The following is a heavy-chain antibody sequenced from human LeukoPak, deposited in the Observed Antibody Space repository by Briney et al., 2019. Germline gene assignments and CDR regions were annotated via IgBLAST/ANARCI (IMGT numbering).Heavy chain of an antibody. CDR1: GFTFSIYA. J-gene: IGHJ4*02. CDR2: ISGSGGST. CDR3: ARGDYYDSSGYYRLIDY. V-gene: IGHV3-23*01. D-gene: IGHD3-22*01. Sequence: GGSLRLSCAASGFTFSIYAMSWVRQAPGKGLEWVSAISGSGGSTYYADSVKGRFTISRDNSKNTLYLQMNSLRAEDTAVYYCARGDYYDSSGYYRLIDYWGQGTLVTVSS.